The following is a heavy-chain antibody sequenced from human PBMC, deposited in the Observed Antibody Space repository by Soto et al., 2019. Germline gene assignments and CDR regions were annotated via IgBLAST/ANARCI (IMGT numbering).Heavy chain of an antibody. J-gene: IGHJ4*02. Sequence: SETLSLTCTVFGGSIRPYYWSWIRQPPGKELEWIGYIYYTGSINYSPSLKSRVTMSLDTSKNLLSLKLNSVTAADTAVYYCARGSPLSSSFPLDYWGQGSLVTVSS. CDR1: GGSIRPYY. CDR2: IYYTGSI. V-gene: IGHV4-59*12. CDR3: ARGSPLSSSFPLDY. D-gene: IGHD6-6*01.